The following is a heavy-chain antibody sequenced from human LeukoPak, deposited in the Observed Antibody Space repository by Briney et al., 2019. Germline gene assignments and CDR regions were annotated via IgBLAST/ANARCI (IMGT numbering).Heavy chain of an antibody. CDR1: GFTFSDYA. J-gene: IGHJ1*01. Sequence: GGSLRLSCAASGFTFSDYAMTWVRQAPGKGLEWVSSTGPVYYADSVKGRFTISRDDSKNTLFLQMNSLRAEDTAVYYCATYSSSNGREFQYWGQGTLVTVSS. V-gene: IGHV3-23*01. CDR3: ATYSSSNGREFQY. D-gene: IGHD2-2*01. CDR2: TGPV.